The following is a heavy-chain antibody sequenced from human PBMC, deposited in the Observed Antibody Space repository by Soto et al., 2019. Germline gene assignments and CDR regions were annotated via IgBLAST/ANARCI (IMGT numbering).Heavy chain of an antibody. CDR2: INPNSGGT. J-gene: IGHJ6*02. D-gene: IGHD3-9*01. CDR1: GYTFTGYY. V-gene: IGHV1-2*04. CDR3: ARGAELRYFDWLFSGYYYGMDV. Sequence: ASVKVSCKASGYTFTGYYMHWVRQAPGQGRERMGWINPNSGGTNYAQKFQGWVTMTRDTAISTAYMELSRLRSDDTAVYYCARGAELRYFDWLFSGYYYGMDVWGQGTTVTVSS.